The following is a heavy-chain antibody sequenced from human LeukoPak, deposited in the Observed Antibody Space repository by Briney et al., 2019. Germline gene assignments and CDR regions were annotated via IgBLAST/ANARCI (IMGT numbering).Heavy chain of an antibody. CDR1: GFTVSSNY. J-gene: IGHJ4*02. V-gene: IGHV3-66*01. Sequence: GGSLRLSCAASGFTVSSNYMSWVRQAPGKGLEWVSALYSDGTTYYADSVKGRFTISRDHSKNTLYLQMSSLRAEDTAVYYCARAPTTVTTFDCWGQGTLVIVSS. CDR3: ARAPTTVTTFDC. CDR2: LYSDGTT. D-gene: IGHD4-11*01.